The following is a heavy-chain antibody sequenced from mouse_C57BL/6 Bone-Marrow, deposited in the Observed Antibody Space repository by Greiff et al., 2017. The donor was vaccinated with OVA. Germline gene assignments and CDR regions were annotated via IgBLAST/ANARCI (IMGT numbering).Heavy chain of an antibody. J-gene: IGHJ4*01. Sequence: QVQLQQSGAELARPGASVKMSCKASGYTFTSYTMHWVKQRPGQGLEWIGYINPSSGYTKYNQKFKDKATLTADKSSSTAYMQLSSLTSEDSAVYYCARKGTWDYSNYDYYAMDYWGQGTSVTVSS. D-gene: IGHD2-5*01. CDR3: ARKGTWDYSNYDYYAMDY. V-gene: IGHV1-4*01. CDR1: GYTFTSYT. CDR2: INPSSGYT.